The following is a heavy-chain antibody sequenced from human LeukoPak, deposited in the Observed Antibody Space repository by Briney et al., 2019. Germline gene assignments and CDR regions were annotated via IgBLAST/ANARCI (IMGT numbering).Heavy chain of an antibody. Sequence: SETLSLTCAVYGGSFSGYYWGWIRQPAEKGLEWIGRLRTTGSTNYNPSLKGRVTMSLDTSKEQFSLKLTSVTAADTAVYYCARSDYGGDPTYDAFDIWGQGSMVTVSS. CDR2: LRTTGST. CDR1: GGSFSGYY. D-gene: IGHD4-23*01. J-gene: IGHJ3*02. CDR3: ARSDYGGDPTYDAFDI. V-gene: IGHV4-59*10.